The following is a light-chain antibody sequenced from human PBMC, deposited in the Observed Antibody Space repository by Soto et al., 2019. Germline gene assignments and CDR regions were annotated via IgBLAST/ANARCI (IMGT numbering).Light chain of an antibody. V-gene: IGLV1-44*01. CDR1: SSNIGSNT. Sequence: QSVLTQPPSASGTPGQRVTISCSGSSSNIGSNTVNWYQHLPGTAPKLLIYSNNQRPSGVPDRFSGSKSGTSASLAISGLQSEDEADYYCTSYTSSSTHVFGTGTKVTVL. CDR3: TSYTSSSTHV. CDR2: SNN. J-gene: IGLJ1*01.